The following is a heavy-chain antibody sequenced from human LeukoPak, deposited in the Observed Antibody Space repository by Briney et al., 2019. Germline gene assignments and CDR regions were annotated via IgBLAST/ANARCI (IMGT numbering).Heavy chain of an antibody. V-gene: IGHV4-59*01. J-gene: IGHJ6*03. CDR2: IYYSGST. CDR1: GGSISSYY. D-gene: IGHD3-3*01. Sequence: PSETLSLTCTVSGGSISSYYWSWIRQPPGKGLEWIGYIYYSGSTNYNPSLKSRVTISVDTSKNQFSLKLSSVTAADTAVYYCARGADVLRFLEPNYYYYMDVWGKGTTVTVSS. CDR3: ARGADVLRFLEPNYYYYMDV.